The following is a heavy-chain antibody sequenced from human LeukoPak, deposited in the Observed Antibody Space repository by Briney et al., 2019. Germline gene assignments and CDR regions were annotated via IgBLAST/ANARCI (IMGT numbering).Heavy chain of an antibody. J-gene: IGHJ6*02. D-gene: IGHD2/OR15-2a*01. CDR3: ASLQNVPSYYYYYVMDV. V-gene: IGHV3-7*01. CDR1: GFTFSSYW. Sequence: GGSLRLSCAASGFTFSSYWMSWVRQAPGKGLEWVANIKQDGSEKYYVDSVKGRFAISRDNAKNSLYLQMNSLRAGDTAVYYCASLQNVPSYYYYYVMDVWGQGTTVTVSS. CDR2: IKQDGSEK.